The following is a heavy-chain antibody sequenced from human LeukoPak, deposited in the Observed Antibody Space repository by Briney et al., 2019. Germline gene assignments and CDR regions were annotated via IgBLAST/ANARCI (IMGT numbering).Heavy chain of an antibody. CDR2: IHYSGST. D-gene: IGHD6-6*01. J-gene: IGHJ4*02. CDR3: ARDYSSSYYFDT. Sequence: SETLSLTCTVSGGSISSYYWSWIRQPPGKGLEWIGYIHYSGSTNYNPSLKSRVTISEDTSKNQFSLKLTSVTAADTAVYYCARDYSSSYYFDTWGQGNLVTVSS. CDR1: GGSISSYY. V-gene: IGHV4-59*01.